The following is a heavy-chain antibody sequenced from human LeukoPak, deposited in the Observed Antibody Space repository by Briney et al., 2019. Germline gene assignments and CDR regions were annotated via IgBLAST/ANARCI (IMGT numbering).Heavy chain of an antibody. D-gene: IGHD6-19*01. V-gene: IGHV3-33*01. Sequence: GRSLSLSCAASGFTFSSYGMHWVRQAPGKGLEWVAVIWYDGSDKYYADSVKSRFTIPRDNSKNTLYLQMNRLRVEDTAVYYCARVLGDSGWYLGWFDPWGQGTLVTVSS. CDR3: ARVLGDSGWYLGWFDP. J-gene: IGHJ5*02. CDR2: IWYDGSDK. CDR1: GFTFSSYG.